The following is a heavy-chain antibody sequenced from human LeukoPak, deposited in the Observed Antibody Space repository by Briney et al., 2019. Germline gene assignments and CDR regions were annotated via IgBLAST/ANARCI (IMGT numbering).Heavy chain of an antibody. CDR3: ARAPLHYYDSSDYSLGTFDI. J-gene: IGHJ3*02. CDR1: GFTFSSYR. V-gene: IGHV3-74*01. D-gene: IGHD3-22*01. CDR2: LNSDGSST. Sequence: GGSLRLSCAASGFTFSSYRMHWVRLAPGKGLVWVSRLNSDGSSTAYADSVEGRFTISRDNARNTLYLQMNSLRGDDTAVYYCARAPLHYYDSSDYSLGTFDIWGQGTMVTVSS.